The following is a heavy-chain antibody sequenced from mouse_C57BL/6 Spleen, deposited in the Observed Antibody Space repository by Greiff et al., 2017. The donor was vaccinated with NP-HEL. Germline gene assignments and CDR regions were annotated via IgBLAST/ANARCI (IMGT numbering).Heavy chain of an antibody. CDR3: ARRDYYGSSYGYFDV. J-gene: IGHJ1*03. CDR2: IDPSDSYT. V-gene: IGHV1-69*01. D-gene: IGHD1-1*01. CDR1: GYTFTSYW. Sequence: QVQLQQPGAELVMPGASVKLSCKASGYTFTSYWMHWVKPRPGQGLEWIGEIDPSDSYTNYTQKFKGKSTLTVDKSSSTAYMQLSSLTSEDSAVYYCARRDYYGSSYGYFDVWGTGTTVTVSS.